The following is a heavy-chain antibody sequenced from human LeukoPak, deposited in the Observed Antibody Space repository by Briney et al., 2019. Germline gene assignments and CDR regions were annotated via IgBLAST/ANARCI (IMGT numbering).Heavy chain of an antibody. Sequence: RASEILSLTCTVSGGSISSYYWSWIRQPPGKGLEWIGYIYYSGSTNYNPSLKSRVTISVDTSKNQFSLKLSSVTAADTAVYYCARGGCGITCFDYWGQGTLVTVSS. D-gene: IGHD1-14*01. CDR3: ARGGCGITCFDY. CDR2: IYYSGST. V-gene: IGHV4-59*01. J-gene: IGHJ4*02. CDR1: GGSISSYY.